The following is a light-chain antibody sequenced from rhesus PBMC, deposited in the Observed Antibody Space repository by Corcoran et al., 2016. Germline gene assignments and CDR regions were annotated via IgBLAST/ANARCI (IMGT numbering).Light chain of an antibody. CDR1: QGISSY. CDR3: QQGYSTPFT. Sequence: DIQMSQSPSSLSASVGDRVTITCRASQGISSYLNWYQQNPGKAPKLLIYYANSLASGVPSMFSGSGSGTDYTLPISSRQPEDFATYYCQQGYSTPFTFGPGTKLDIK. J-gene: IGKJ3*01. CDR2: YAN. V-gene: IGKV1-32*03.